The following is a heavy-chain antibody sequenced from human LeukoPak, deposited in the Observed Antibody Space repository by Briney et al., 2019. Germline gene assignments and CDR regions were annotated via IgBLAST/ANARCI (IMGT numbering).Heavy chain of an antibody. Sequence: GASVKVSCRASGYTLTSYGINWVRQAPGQGLEWLGWISAYTGDTKYAQNLQGRVNMTTDTSTSTAYMELKSLRSDDTAVYYCARGVTDYSSYEGIGWFDPWGQGTLVTVSS. CDR3: ARGVTDYSSYEGIGWFDP. CDR1: GYTLTSYG. J-gene: IGHJ5*02. V-gene: IGHV1-18*01. CDR2: ISAYTGDT. D-gene: IGHD4-11*01.